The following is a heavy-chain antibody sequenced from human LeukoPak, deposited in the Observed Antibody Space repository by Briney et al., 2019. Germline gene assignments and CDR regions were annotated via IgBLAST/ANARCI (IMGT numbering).Heavy chain of an antibody. CDR2: IYTSGST. J-gene: IGHJ3*02. D-gene: IGHD1-26*01. CDR1: GGSISSGSYY. Sequence: SETLSLTCTVSGGSISSGSYYWTWIRQPAGKGLEWIGRIYTSGSTNYNPSLKSRVTISVDTSKNQFSLMLISVTAADTAVYYCAKGGGGRTRAFDIWGQGTMVTVSS. CDR3: AKGGGGRTRAFDI. V-gene: IGHV4-61*02.